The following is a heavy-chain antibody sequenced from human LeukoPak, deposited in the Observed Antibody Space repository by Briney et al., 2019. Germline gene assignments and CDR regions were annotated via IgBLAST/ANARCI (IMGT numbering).Heavy chain of an antibody. CDR3: ARGPPMGGGSHFDY. CDR2: IYYSGST. J-gene: IGHJ4*02. D-gene: IGHD2-15*01. V-gene: IGHV4-59*01. Sequence: SETLSLTCTVSGGSISSYYWSWIRQPPGKGLEWIGYIYYSGSTNYNPSLKSRVNISVDTSKNQFSLKLSSVTAADTAVYYCARGPPMGGGSHFDYWGQGTLVTVSS. CDR1: GGSISSYY.